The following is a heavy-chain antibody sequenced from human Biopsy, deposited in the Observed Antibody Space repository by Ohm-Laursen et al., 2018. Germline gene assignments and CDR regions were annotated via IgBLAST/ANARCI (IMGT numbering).Heavy chain of an antibody. D-gene: IGHD5-18*01. Sequence: SLRLSCAASGFTFSSSWMHWVRQAPGKGLEWVSRFNSDGTDTTYADSVKGRFTISRDNAKNTLYLQMNSLRVEDTAVYYCAKAGRGYIDYWDQGTLVIVSS. CDR2: FNSDGTDT. CDR1: GFTFSSSW. V-gene: IGHV3-74*01. CDR3: AKAGRGYIDY. J-gene: IGHJ4*02.